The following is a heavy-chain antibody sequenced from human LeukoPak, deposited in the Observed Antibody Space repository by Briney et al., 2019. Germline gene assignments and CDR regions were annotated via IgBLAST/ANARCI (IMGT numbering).Heavy chain of an antibody. CDR1: GFTFNDYA. J-gene: IGHJ3*01. CDR2: ISWNSGSI. Sequence: GGSLRLSCVASGFTFNDYAMHWVRQAPGRGLEWVSGISWNSGSIAYAGSVKGRFTVSRDNAKNSLFLQMNSLRVEDTALYYCAKSRYGDYHDAFGVWGQGTMVTVSS. V-gene: IGHV3-9*01. D-gene: IGHD4-17*01. CDR3: AKSRYGDYHDAFGV.